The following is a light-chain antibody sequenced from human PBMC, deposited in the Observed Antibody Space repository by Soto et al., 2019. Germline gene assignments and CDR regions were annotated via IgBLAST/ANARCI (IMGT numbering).Light chain of an antibody. CDR2: EVT. V-gene: IGLV2-8*01. Sequence: QSALTQPPSASGSPGQSVTISCTGTSSDIGAYNYVSWYQQHPGKVPKLMIYEVTKRPSGVPDRFSGSQSGNTASLTVSGLQAEDGADYYCSSYAGGNNLVFGGGTKLTVL. J-gene: IGLJ3*02. CDR1: SSDIGAYNY. CDR3: SSYAGGNNLV.